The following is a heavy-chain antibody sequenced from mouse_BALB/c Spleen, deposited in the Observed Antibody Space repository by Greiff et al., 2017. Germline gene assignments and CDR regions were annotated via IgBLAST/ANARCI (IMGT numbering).Heavy chain of an antibody. V-gene: IGHV3-2*02. CDR3: ARAPYDYDRYYAMDY. Sequence: EVKLQESGPGLVKPSQSLSLTCTVTGYSITSDYAWNWIRQFPGNKLEWMGYISYSGSTSYNPSLKSRISITRDTSKNQFFLQLNSVTTEDTATYYCARAPYDYDRYYAMDYWGQGTSVTVSS. J-gene: IGHJ4*01. CDR1: GYSITSDYA. CDR2: ISYSGST. D-gene: IGHD2-4*01.